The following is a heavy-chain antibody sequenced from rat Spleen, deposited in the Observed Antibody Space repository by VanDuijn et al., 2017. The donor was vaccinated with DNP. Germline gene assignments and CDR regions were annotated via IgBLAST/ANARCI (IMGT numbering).Heavy chain of an antibody. J-gene: IGHJ2*01. CDR2: ISTNGGTS. D-gene: IGHD5-1*01. V-gene: IGHV5-46*01. CDR1: GVTYSTFL. CDR3: KVGARY. Sequence: EVQLLESGGVLVQPGRSMKLSCAASGVTYSTFLMPWVRQAPTKGLEWVASISTNGGTSYYRDSVKGRFTISRDNAKSTLYLQMNSLRSEDTATYYCKVGARYWGQGVMVTVSS.